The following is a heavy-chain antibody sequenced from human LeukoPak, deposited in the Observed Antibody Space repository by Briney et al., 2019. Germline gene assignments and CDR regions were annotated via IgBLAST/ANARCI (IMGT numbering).Heavy chain of an antibody. D-gene: IGHD3-9*01. J-gene: IGHJ4*02. CDR3: ARLDYDILTGYYYFDY. CDR1: GGSISSYY. Sequence: SETLSLTCTVSGGSISSYYWSWIRQPPGKGLEWIGYIYYSGSTNYNPSPKSRVTISVDTSKNQYSLKLSSVTAADTAVYYCARLDYDILTGYYYFDYWGQGTLVTVSS. CDR2: IYYSGST. V-gene: IGHV4-59*08.